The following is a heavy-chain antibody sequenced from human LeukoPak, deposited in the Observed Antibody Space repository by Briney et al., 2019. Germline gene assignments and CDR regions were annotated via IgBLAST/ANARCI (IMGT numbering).Heavy chain of an antibody. V-gene: IGHV1-8*01. J-gene: IGHJ6*02. CDR3: ARGERFLEWLLSSGMDV. Sequence: ASVKVSCKASGYTFTSYDINWVRQATGQGLEWMGWMNPNSGNTGYAQKFQGRVTMTRNTSISTAYMELSSLRSEDTAVYYCARGERFLEWLLSSGMDVWSQGTTVTVSS. CDR1: GYTFTSYD. CDR2: MNPNSGNT. D-gene: IGHD3-3*01.